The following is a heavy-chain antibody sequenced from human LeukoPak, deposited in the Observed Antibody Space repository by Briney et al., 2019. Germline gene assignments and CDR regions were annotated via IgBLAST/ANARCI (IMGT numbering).Heavy chain of an antibody. CDR2: VYYSGRT. D-gene: IGHD1-26*01. J-gene: IGHJ6*02. CDR3: AGTFSESYYYYGMDV. Sequence: SETLSLTCTVSGGSISSYYWSWIRQPLGKGLEWIGYVYYSGRTNYNPSLKSRVTISVDTSKNQFSLKLSSVTAADTAVYYCAGTFSESYYYYGMDVWGQGTTVTVSS. V-gene: IGHV4-59*01. CDR1: GGSISSYY.